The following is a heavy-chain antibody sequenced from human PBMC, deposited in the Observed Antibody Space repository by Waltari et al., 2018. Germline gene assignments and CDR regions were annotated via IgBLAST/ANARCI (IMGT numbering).Heavy chain of an antibody. CDR1: GYTFTGYY. J-gene: IGHJ6*02. Sequence: QVPLVQSGAEVKRPGASVKVSCTAAGYTFTGYYLTRVRPTPGQGLEWMGWIRPNSGGTNYAQKFQGRVTMTRDTSISTAYMELSRLRSDDTAVYYCARDMTTVTTYYYGMDVWGQGTTVTVSS. D-gene: IGHD4-17*01. V-gene: IGHV1-2*02. CDR3: ARDMTTVTTYYYGMDV. CDR2: IRPNSGGT.